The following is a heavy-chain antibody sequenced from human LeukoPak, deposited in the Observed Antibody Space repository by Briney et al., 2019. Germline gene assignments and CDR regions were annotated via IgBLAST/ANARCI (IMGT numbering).Heavy chain of an antibody. CDR1: GFTFSSYA. Sequence: GGSLRLSSAASGFTFSSYAMHWVRQAPGKGLEWVAVISYDGSNKYYADSVKGRFTISRDNSKNTLYLQMNSLRAEDTAVYYCARGGRDVVVPAAIYFDYWGQGTLVTVSS. V-gene: IGHV3-30-3*01. J-gene: IGHJ4*02. CDR3: ARGGRDVVVPAAIYFDY. CDR2: ISYDGSNK. D-gene: IGHD2-2*01.